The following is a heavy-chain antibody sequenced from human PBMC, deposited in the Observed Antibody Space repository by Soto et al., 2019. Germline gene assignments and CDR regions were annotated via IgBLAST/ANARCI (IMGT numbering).Heavy chain of an antibody. D-gene: IGHD2-15*01. CDR3: AREKAVVDWFDP. J-gene: IGHJ5*02. CDR1: GGTFSSYA. CDR2: IIPIFGTA. V-gene: IGHV1-69*13. Sequence: SVKVSCKASGGTFSSYAISWVRQAPGQGLEWMGGIIPIFGTANYAQKFQGRVTITADESTSTAYMELSSLRSEDTAVYYCAREKAVVDWFDPWGQGTLVTVSS.